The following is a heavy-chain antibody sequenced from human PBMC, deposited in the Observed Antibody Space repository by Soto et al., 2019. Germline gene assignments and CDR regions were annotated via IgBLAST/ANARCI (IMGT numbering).Heavy chain of an antibody. D-gene: IGHD4-17*01. CDR2: MNPRSGNT. Sequence: GASVKVSCKASGYTFTNYDINWVRQATGQGLEWMGWMNPRSGNTGYAQQFQGRVIMTRSTAISTAYMELSSLRSEDTAVYCCVRVYGEIDYWGPGTLVTVSS. CDR1: GYTFTNYD. J-gene: IGHJ4*02. CDR3: VRVYGEIDY. V-gene: IGHV1-8*02.